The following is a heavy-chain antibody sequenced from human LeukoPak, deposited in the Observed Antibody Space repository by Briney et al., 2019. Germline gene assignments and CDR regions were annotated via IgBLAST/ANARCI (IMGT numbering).Heavy chain of an antibody. CDR3: AKRGTSGRVDH. J-gene: IGHJ4*02. D-gene: IGHD2-2*01. CDR2: SMASVYST. Sequence: GGSLRLACAASGFTFSSYAISSVRQAPGKGLEWLSASMASVYSTYYADSVKGRFTISRDNSKNSLYLQLNSLRHEDTALYDCAKRGTSGRVDHWGQGPLVRVSS. CDR1: GFTFSSYA. V-gene: IGHV3-23*01.